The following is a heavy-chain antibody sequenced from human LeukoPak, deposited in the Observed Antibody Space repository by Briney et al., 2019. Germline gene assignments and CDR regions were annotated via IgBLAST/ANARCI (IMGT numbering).Heavy chain of an antibody. J-gene: IGHJ5*02. CDR1: GGTFSSYA. V-gene: IGHV1-69*05. CDR2: IIPIFGSA. D-gene: IGHD6-13*01. Sequence: ASVKVSCKASGGTFSSYAISWVRQAPGQGLERMGGIIPIFGSANYAQKFQGRVTITTDESTSTAYMELSSLRSEDTAVYYCARDRGTYSSSQAWLDPWGQGTLVTVSS. CDR3: ARDRGTYSSSQAWLDP.